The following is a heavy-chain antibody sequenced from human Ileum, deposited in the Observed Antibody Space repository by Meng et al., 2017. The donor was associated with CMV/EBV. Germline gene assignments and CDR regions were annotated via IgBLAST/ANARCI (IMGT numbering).Heavy chain of an antibody. V-gene: IGHV3-7*01. CDR1: GFMFDKYW. J-gene: IGHJ4*02. CDR3: ARWGGEGSTSGFDY. D-gene: IGHD2/OR15-2a*01. Sequence: GESLKISCAASGFMFDKYWMTWVRQAPGRGREGVANIKEDGSEKNYVDSVKGRLTISRDNSNNLVHLQMSDLRADDTSVYYCARWGGEGSTSGFDYWGQGTQVTVSS. CDR2: IKEDGSEK.